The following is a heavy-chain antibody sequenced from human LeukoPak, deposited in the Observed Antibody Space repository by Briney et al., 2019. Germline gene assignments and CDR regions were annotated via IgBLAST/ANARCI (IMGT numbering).Heavy chain of an antibody. D-gene: IGHD6-13*01. Sequence: GGSLRLSCAASAFIVGSNYMNWVRQAPGRGLEWVSVIYRGGSTYYAESVKGRFTISRDNSKNTLYLQMNSLRDEDTAVYYCARGASSSPNWFDPWGQGTLVTVSS. V-gene: IGHV3-66*01. CDR3: ARGASSSPNWFDP. CDR1: AFIVGSNY. CDR2: IYRGGST. J-gene: IGHJ5*02.